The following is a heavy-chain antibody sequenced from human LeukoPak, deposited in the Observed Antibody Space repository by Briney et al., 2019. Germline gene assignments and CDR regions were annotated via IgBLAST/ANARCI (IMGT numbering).Heavy chain of an antibody. Sequence: ASVKVSCKASGYTFTSYDINWVRQAPGQGLEWMGWMNPNSGNTGYAQKFQGRVTMTRNTSISTAYMELSSLRPEDTAVYYCARGWLLWFGELTSLDYWGQGTLVTVSS. J-gene: IGHJ4*02. CDR2: MNPNSGNT. CDR3: ARGWLLWFGELTSLDY. D-gene: IGHD3-10*01. V-gene: IGHV1-8*01. CDR1: GYTFTSYD.